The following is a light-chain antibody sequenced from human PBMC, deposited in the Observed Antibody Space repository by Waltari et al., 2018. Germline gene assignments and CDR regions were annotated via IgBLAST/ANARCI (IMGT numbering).Light chain of an antibody. V-gene: IGLV3-25*03. CDR2: QDT. Sequence: SYELTQPPSVSVSPGQTAKITCSGDALPRQYAYWYQQRPGQAPMLMIYQDTQRPSEIPERFSGSSSGKTVTLTISEGQAEDEADYYCQSADGSGTYVVFGGGTKLTVL. CDR1: ALPRQY. J-gene: IGLJ2*01. CDR3: QSADGSGTYVV.